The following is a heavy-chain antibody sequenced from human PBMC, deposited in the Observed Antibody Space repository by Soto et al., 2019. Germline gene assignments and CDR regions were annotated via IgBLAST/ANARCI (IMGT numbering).Heavy chain of an antibody. CDR3: ARNLIPLDYYYYGMDV. V-gene: IGHV1-69*13. CDR1: GGTFSSYA. D-gene: IGHD3-16*01. CDR2: IIPIFGTA. Sequence: ASVKVSCKASGGTFSSYAISWVRQAPGQGLEWMGGIIPIFGTANYAQKFQGRVTITADESTSTAYMELSSLGSEDTAVYYCARNLIPLDYYYYGMDVWGQGTTVTVSS. J-gene: IGHJ6*02.